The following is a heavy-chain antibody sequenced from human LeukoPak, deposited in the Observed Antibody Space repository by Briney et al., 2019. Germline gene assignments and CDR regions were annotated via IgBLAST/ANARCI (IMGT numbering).Heavy chain of an antibody. V-gene: IGHV3-48*04. CDR2: ISSSSTI. CDR1: GFTFSSYS. Sequence: GGSLRLSCAASGFTFSSYSMNWVRQAPGKGLEWVSYISSSSTIYYADSVKGRFTISRDNAKNSLYLQMNSLRAEDTAVYYCARRSGDYWGQGTLVTVSS. J-gene: IGHJ4*02. D-gene: IGHD7-27*01. CDR3: ARRSGDY.